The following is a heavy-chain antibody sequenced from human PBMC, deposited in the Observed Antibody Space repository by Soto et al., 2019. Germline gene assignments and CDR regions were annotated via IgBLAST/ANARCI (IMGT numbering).Heavy chain of an antibody. D-gene: IGHD6-19*01. Sequence: PSETLSLTCAVYGGSFSGYYWTWIRQPPGTGLEWIGEINHSGSSNYNPSLKSRVTISVDTSKNQFSLKLTSVTAADTAVYYCARGRKFGIAVAGTDFDYWGQGTLVTVSS. CDR2: INHSGSS. V-gene: IGHV4-34*01. CDR3: ARGRKFGIAVAGTDFDY. J-gene: IGHJ4*02. CDR1: GGSFSGYY.